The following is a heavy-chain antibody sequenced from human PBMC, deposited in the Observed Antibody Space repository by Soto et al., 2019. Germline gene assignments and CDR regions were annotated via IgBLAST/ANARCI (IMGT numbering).Heavy chain of an antibody. CDR1: GYTLTELS. CDR2: FDPEDGET. D-gene: IGHD5-18*01. V-gene: IGHV1-24*01. J-gene: IGHJ4*02. CDR3: ATGRITAMVTDY. Sequence: ASVKVSCKVSGYTLTELSMHWVRQAPGKGLEWMGGFDPEDGETIYAQKFQGRVTMTEDTSTDTAYMELSSLRSGDTAVYYCATGRITAMVTDYWGQGTLVTVSS.